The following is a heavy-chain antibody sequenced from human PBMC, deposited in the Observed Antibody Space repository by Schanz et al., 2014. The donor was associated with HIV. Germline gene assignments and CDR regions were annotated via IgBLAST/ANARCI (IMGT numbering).Heavy chain of an antibody. CDR1: EFTFSSYG. D-gene: IGHD3-16*02. Sequence: QVQLVESGGGVVQPGRSLRLSCAASEFTFSSYGMHWVRQAPGKGLEWAAVIWYDGSDKYYADSVKGRFTISRDNSKNTLYLQMNSLRAEDTAVYYCARDGRSYYDYHGMDVWGQGTTVTVSS. CDR3: ARDGRSYYDYHGMDV. CDR2: IWYDGSDK. J-gene: IGHJ6*02. V-gene: IGHV3-33*08.